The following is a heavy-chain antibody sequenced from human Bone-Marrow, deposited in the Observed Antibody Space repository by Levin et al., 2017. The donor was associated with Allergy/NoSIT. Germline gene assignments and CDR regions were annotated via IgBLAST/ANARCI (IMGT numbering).Heavy chain of an antibody. V-gene: IGHV3-23*01. Sequence: PGGSLRLSCAASGFPFSSYAMSWVRQAPGKGLEWVSGISGSGGTAYFADSVKGRFTISRDNSENTLYLQMNSLRAEDTAVYYCAKPRAQRSFPTGDFDYWGQGTLVTVSS. J-gene: IGHJ4*02. CDR2: ISGSGGTA. D-gene: IGHD3-9*01. CDR1: GFPFSSYA. CDR3: AKPRAQRSFPTGDFDY.